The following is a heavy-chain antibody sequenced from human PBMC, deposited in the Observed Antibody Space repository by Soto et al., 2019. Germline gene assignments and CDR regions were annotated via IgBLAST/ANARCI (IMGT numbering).Heavy chain of an antibody. J-gene: IGHJ4*02. CDR3: TFDQYSGSHFDY. Sequence: SVKVSCKASGGTFSSYAISWVRQAPGQGLEWMGGIIPIFGTANYAQKFQGRVTITADESTSTAYMELSSLRSEDTAVYCCTFDQYSGSHFDYRGQGTLVTVSS. CDR2: IIPIFGTA. D-gene: IGHD1-26*01. V-gene: IGHV1-69*13. CDR1: GGTFSSYA.